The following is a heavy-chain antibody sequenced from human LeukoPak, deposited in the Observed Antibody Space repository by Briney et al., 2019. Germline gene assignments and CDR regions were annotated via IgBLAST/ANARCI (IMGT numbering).Heavy chain of an antibody. CDR2: IYSDDRT. J-gene: IGHJ3*02. Sequence: PGGSLRLSCAVSGFTASSNYMSWVRQAPGKGLEWVSVIYSDDRTYYADSVEGRFTISRHTSKKTLYLQMNSLRAEDTAVYYCAREVMAERRAFDIWGQGTVVTVSS. D-gene: IGHD1-1*01. V-gene: IGHV3-53*04. CDR3: AREVMAERRAFDI. CDR1: GFTASSNY.